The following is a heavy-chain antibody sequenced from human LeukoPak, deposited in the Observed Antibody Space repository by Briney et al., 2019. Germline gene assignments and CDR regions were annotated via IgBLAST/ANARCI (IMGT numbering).Heavy chain of an antibody. CDR2: MNPNSGNT. V-gene: IGHV1-8*01. D-gene: IGHD3-9*01. Sequence: ASVKVSCKASGYTFTSYDIKWVRQATGQGLEWMGWMNPNSGNTGDAQKVQGRVTMTRNTSISTAYMELSSLRSEDTAVYYCARTRTYYDILTGYYKYYYYGMDVWGQGTTVTVSS. J-gene: IGHJ6*02. CDR3: ARTRTYYDILTGYYKYYYYGMDV. CDR1: GYTFTSYD.